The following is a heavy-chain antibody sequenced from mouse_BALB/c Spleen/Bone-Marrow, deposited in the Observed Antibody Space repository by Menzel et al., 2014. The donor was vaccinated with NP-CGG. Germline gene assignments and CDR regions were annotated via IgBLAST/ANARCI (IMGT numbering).Heavy chain of an antibody. CDR1: GFTFTDYY. CDR2: IRNKANGYTT. CDR3: ARDRGGLLHDY. D-gene: IGHD1-1*01. V-gene: IGHV7-3*02. Sequence: EVQGVESGGGLVQPGGSLRLSCATSGFTFTDYYMSWVRQPPGKALEWLGFIRNKANGYTTEYSASVKGRFTISRDNSQSILYLQMNTLRAEDSATYYCARDRGGLLHDYWGQSTTLTVSS. J-gene: IGHJ2*01.